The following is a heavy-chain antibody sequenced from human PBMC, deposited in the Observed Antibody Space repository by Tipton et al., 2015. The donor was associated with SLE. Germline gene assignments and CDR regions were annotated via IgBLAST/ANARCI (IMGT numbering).Heavy chain of an antibody. CDR3: AREMYYYDSSGYQSYYYYGMDV. V-gene: IGHV4-34*01. D-gene: IGHD3-22*01. CDR2: IYSSGST. J-gene: IGHJ6*02. Sequence: TLSLTCAVYGGSFSGYYWSWIRQPPGKGLEWIGYIYSSGSTNYNPSLKSRVTISVDTSKNQFSLKLSSVTAADTAVYYCAREMYYYDSSGYQSYYYYGMDVWGQGTTVTVSS. CDR1: GGSFSGYY.